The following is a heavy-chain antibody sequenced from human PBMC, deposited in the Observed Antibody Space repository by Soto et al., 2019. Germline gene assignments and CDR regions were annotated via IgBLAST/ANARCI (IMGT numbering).Heavy chain of an antibody. Sequence: PSETLFLTSTVTGGTISGYYWTWIRQSSGEGLDWIVRIYSSGATNYNPSLKSRVTISLDTSMNHFSLSLSSVTAPDTAVYYCERGQRVSDWSYPWGQGTLVTVSS. V-gene: IGHV4-4*07. CDR2: IYSSGAT. J-gene: IGHJ5*02. D-gene: IGHD6-25*01. CDR1: GGTISGYY. CDR3: ERGQRVSDWSYP.